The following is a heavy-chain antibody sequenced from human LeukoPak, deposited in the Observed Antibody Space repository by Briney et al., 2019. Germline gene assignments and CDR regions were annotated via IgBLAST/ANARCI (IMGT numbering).Heavy chain of an antibody. CDR3: ARDREWELQMQFDY. Sequence: PGGSLRLPCAASGFTFDDYGMSWVRQAPGKGLEWVSGINWNGGSTGYADSVKGRFTISRDNVKNSLYLQMNSLRAEDTALYYCARDREWELQMQFDYWGQGTLVTVSS. V-gene: IGHV3-20*04. CDR1: GFTFDDYG. J-gene: IGHJ4*02. CDR2: INWNGGST. D-gene: IGHD1-26*01.